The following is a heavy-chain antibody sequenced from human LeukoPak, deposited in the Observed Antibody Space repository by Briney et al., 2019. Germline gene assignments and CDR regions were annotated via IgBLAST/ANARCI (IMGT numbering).Heavy chain of an antibody. CDR1: GFSFTSYE. CDR3: ARGSPSVNSYCIYY. Sequence: PGGSLSLSCAASGFSFTSYEMNWVRQAPGKGLEWVSYISTSGSTIYYADSVKGRFTISRDNAKNSLYLQMNSLRAEDTAVYYCARGSPSVNSYCIYYWGQGALVTVSS. V-gene: IGHV3-48*03. CDR2: ISTSGSTI. D-gene: IGHD5-18*01. J-gene: IGHJ4*02.